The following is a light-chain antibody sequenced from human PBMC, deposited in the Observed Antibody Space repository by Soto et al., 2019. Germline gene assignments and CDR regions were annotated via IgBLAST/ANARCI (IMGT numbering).Light chain of an antibody. J-gene: IGKJ5*01. Sequence: DIQMNQSPSSLSASVGDRVTITCRASQSISRYLNWYQQKPGKAPNLLIYVASSLQSEVPSRFSGSGSGTDFTLTITSLQPEDFATYYCQQSDGTPITFGQGTRLEIK. CDR1: QSISRY. CDR3: QQSDGTPIT. CDR2: VAS. V-gene: IGKV1-39*01.